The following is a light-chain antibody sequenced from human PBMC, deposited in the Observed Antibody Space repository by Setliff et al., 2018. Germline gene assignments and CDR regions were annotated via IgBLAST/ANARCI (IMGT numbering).Light chain of an antibody. CDR2: WAS. CDR1: QITLYSPNNKNY. Sequence: DIVMTQSPDSVAVSLGERATINCKSSQITLYSPNNKNYLAWYQQKPGQPPKLLIYWASTRESGVPERFSGSGSGTDFTLTIGSLQAEDVAVYYCQQYYSTPWTFGQGTKVDIK. CDR3: QQYYSTPWT. J-gene: IGKJ1*01. V-gene: IGKV4-1*01.